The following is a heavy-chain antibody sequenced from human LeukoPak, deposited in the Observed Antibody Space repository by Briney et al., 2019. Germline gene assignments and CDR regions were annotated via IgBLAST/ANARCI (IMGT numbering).Heavy chain of an antibody. Sequence: GGSLRLSCAASGFTFSSYSMNWVRQAPGKGLEWVSAISGSGDSTYYAGSVKGRFTISRDNSKNTLYLQMNSLRVEDTAVYYCAKDRGIISDYWGQGTLVTVSS. CDR2: ISGSGDST. CDR1: GFTFSSYS. D-gene: IGHD3-10*01. CDR3: AKDRGIISDY. J-gene: IGHJ4*02. V-gene: IGHV3-23*01.